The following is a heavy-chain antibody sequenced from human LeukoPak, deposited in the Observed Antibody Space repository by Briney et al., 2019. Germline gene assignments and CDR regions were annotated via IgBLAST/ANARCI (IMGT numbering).Heavy chain of an antibody. D-gene: IGHD3-9*01. V-gene: IGHV1-69*01. J-gene: IGHJ5*02. CDR3: ARETHYDIVTGYYRSWFDP. CDR1: VGTFSSYA. Sequence: GSSVTVSCKASVGTFSSYAISWVRQAPGQGLEGMGGIIPIFGSADNAQKFQGRVTITADESTTTDYIELSSLSSEDTAVYYCARETHYDIVTGYYRSWFDPWGQGTLVTVSS. CDR2: IIPIFGSA.